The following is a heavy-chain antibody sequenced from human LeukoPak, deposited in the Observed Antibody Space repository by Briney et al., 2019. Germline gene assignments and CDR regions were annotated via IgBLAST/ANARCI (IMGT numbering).Heavy chain of an antibody. D-gene: IGHD3-10*01. V-gene: IGHV1-69*13. Sequence: APVKVSCKASGGTFSSYAISWVRQAPGQGLEWMGGIIPIFGTANYAQKFQGRVTITADESTSTAYMELSSLRSEDTAVYYCARLSMVRGVITFDYWGQGTLVTVSS. J-gene: IGHJ4*02. CDR1: GGTFSSYA. CDR2: IIPIFGTA. CDR3: ARLSMVRGVITFDY.